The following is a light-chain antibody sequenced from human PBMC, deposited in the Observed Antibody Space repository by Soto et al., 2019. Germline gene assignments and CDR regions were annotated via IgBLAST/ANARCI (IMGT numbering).Light chain of an antibody. J-gene: IGKJ2*01. Sequence: DIQMTQFLSTLSTSLGLRLTITCGAIQNISGWLAWYQQKPGKDPDLLMYKASTLENGVPSRFSGSGSGTEFTLTINSLQPEDFATYYCQQYISFSDSFGQWTKVDLK. V-gene: IGKV1-5*03. CDR3: QQYISFSDS. CDR2: KAS. CDR1: QNISGW.